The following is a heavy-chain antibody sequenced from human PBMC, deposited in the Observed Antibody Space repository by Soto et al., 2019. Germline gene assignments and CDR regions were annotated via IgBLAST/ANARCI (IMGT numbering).Heavy chain of an antibody. CDR1: GGSISSYY. J-gene: IGHJ6*03. Sequence: SETLSLTCTVSGGSISSYYWSWIRQPPGKGLEWIGYIYYSGSTNYNPSLKSRVTISVDTSKNQFSLKLSSVTAADTAVYYCARCLQGSSGWSYYYYYMDVWGKGTTVTVSS. CDR3: ARCLQGSSGWSYYYYYMDV. CDR2: IYYSGST. V-gene: IGHV4-59*08. D-gene: IGHD6-19*01.